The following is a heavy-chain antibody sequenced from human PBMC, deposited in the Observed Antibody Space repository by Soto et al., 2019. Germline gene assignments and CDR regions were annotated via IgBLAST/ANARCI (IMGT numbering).Heavy chain of an antibody. CDR1: GFTFSSYA. Sequence: GGSLRLSCAASGFTFSSYAMSWVRQAPGKGLEWVSAISGSGGSTYYADSVKGRFTISRDNSKNTLYLQMNSLRAEETAVYYCAKDGAKGYCSSTSCYVYYYYYYMDVWGKGTTVTVSS. J-gene: IGHJ6*03. D-gene: IGHD2-2*01. CDR2: ISGSGGST. CDR3: AKDGAKGYCSSTSCYVYYYYYYMDV. V-gene: IGHV3-23*01.